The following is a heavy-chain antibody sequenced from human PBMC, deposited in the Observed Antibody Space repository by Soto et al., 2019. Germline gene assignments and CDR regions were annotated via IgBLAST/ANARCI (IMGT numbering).Heavy chain of an antibody. D-gene: IGHD2-2*03. CDR2: IKQDGSEK. J-gene: IGHJ6*03. Sequence: GGSLRLSCAASGFTFSSYWMSWVRQAPGKGLEWVANIKQDGSEKYYVDSVKGRFTISRDNAKNSLYLQMNSLRAEDTAVYYCARDWISPRYYYYYMDVWGKGTTVTVSS. V-gene: IGHV3-7*01. CDR1: GFTFSSYW. CDR3: ARDWISPRYYYYYMDV.